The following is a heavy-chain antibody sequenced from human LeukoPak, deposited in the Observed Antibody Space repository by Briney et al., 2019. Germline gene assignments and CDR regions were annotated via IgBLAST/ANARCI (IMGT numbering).Heavy chain of an antibody. V-gene: IGHV3-48*01. J-gene: IGHJ6*04. CDR1: EFTFSSYN. CDR3: ARPPPVNCGGGSCSSTYYGMDV. CDR2: ISRSSGTI. D-gene: IGHD2-15*01. Sequence: GGSLRLSCAASEFTFSSYNMNWVRQAPGKGLEWISYISRSSGTIYYADSVKGRFTISRDNSKNTLYLQMNSLRAEDTAVYYCARPPPVNCGGGSCSSTYYGMDVGGKGTTATVPS.